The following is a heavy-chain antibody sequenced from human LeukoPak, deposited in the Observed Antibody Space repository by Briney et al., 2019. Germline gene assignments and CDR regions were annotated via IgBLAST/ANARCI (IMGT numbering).Heavy chain of an antibody. J-gene: IGHJ5*02. Sequence: SETLSLTCTVSGDSISSSSYYWGWIRQPPGKGLEWIGSIYYSGSTYYNPSLKSRVTISVDTSKNQFSLKLSSVTAADTAVYYCASNYYDFWSGYYPGGRSNWFDPWGQGTLVTVSS. D-gene: IGHD3-3*01. CDR1: GDSISSSSYY. CDR2: IYYSGST. V-gene: IGHV4-39*01. CDR3: ASNYYDFWSGYYPGGRSNWFDP.